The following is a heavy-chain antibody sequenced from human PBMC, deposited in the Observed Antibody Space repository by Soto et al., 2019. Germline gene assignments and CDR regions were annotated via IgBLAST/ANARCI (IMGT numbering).Heavy chain of an antibody. V-gene: IGHV1-69*01. J-gene: IGHJ4*02. Sequence: QVQLVQSGAEVKKPGSSVKVSCKASGGTFSSYAISWVRQAPGQGLEWMGGIIPIFGTANYAQKFQGRVTSTADESMRTAYLELRILRSEDTAVYYCARARARVRSGWVFDYWGQGTLVTVSS. CDR2: IIPIFGTA. CDR1: GGTFSSYA. CDR3: ARARARVRSGWVFDY. D-gene: IGHD6-19*01.